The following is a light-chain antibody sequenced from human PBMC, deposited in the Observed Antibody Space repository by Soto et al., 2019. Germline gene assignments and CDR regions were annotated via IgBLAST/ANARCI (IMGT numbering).Light chain of an antibody. CDR3: MQALQTPWT. V-gene: IGKV2-28*01. CDR1: QSLLHTNGYTF. CDR2: LGS. J-gene: IGKJ1*01. Sequence: DFVMTQSPLSLPVTPGEPASISCTSSQSLLHTNGYTFLDWYLQKPGQSPQLLIYLGSIRASGVPDRFSGSGSGTNFTLKISRVEAEDVGVYYCMQALQTPWTFGQGTKVDIK.